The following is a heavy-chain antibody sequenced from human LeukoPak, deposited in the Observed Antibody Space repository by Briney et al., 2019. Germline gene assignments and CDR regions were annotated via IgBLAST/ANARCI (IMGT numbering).Heavy chain of an antibody. CDR1: GYSFTSYW. D-gene: IGHD3-10*01. J-gene: IGHJ3*02. CDR3: ASRIDTMVRGVIIPSDAFDI. Sequence: PGESLKISCKGSGYSFTSYWIGWVRQMPGKGLEWMGIIYPGDSDTRYSPSFQGQVTISADKSISTAYLQWSSLKASDTAMYYCASRIDTMVRGVIIPSDAFDIWGQGTMVTVSS. V-gene: IGHV5-51*01. CDR2: IYPGDSDT.